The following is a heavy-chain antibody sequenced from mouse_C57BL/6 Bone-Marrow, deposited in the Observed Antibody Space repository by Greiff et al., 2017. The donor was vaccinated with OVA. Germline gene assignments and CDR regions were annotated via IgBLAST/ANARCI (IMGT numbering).Heavy chain of an antibody. CDR3: AREDGNY. CDR1: GFTFSSYA. J-gene: IGHJ2*01. D-gene: IGHD2-1*01. V-gene: IGHV5-4*01. Sequence: EVQVVESGGGLVTPGESLTLSCAASGFTFSSYAMSWVRQTPEKRLEWVATISDGGSYTYYPDNGKGRFTISRDNAKNNLYLQVSHLKSEDTAMYYCAREDGNYLGKGTTLTVSS. CDR2: ISDGGSYT.